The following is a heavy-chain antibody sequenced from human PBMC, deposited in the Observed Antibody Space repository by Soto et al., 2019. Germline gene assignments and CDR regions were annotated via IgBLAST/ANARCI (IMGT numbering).Heavy chain of an antibody. CDR3: ARGLEYDYCGKPGACDI. J-gene: IGHJ3*02. D-gene: IGHD4-17*01. Sequence: EVHLVESGGGLIQPGGSLRLSCAASGFTVSSTYMSWVRQAPGKGLEWVSRIYSGGSTYYVDSVKGRFTISSDNSKNTLYLQMNRLRAEETAVYYCARGLEYDYCGKPGACDIWGQGTMVTVSS. V-gene: IGHV3-53*01. CDR1: GFTVSSTY. CDR2: IYSGGST.